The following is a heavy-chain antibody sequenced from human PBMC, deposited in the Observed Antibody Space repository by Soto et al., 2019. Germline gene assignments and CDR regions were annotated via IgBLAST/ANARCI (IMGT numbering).Heavy chain of an antibody. V-gene: IGHV1-69*13. D-gene: IGHD6-19*01. CDR3: ARGLAVAGFKAFDY. Sequence: SVKVCCKASGGTFSSYAISWVRQAPGQGLEWMGGIIPIFGTANYAQKFQGRVTITADESTSTAYMELSSLRSEDTAVYYCARGLAVAGFKAFDYWGQGTLVTVSS. J-gene: IGHJ4*02. CDR2: IIPIFGTA. CDR1: GGTFSSYA.